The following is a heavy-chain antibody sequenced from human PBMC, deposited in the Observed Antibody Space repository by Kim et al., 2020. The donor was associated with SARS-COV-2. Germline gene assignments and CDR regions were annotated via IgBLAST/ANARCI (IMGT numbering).Heavy chain of an antibody. CDR3: AVVYAFFGSFGP. D-gene: IGHD2-8*02. J-gene: IGHJ5*02. CDR1: GYTFTRYY. Sequence: ASVKVSCKASGYTFTRYYMHWVRQAPGQGLEWMGRINPNSGGTNYAQKFQGRVTMPRDTSISTAYMELSRLRSDDTPVSYCAVVYAFFGSFGPWGQGTLVTVSS. V-gene: IGHV1-2*06. CDR2: INPNSGGT.